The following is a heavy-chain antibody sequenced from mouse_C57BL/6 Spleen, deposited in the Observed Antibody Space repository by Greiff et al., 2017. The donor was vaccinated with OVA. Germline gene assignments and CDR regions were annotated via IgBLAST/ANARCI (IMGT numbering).Heavy chain of an antibody. Sequence: QVQLQQSGAELVKPGASVKISCKASGYAFSSYWMNWVKQRPGKGLEWIGQIYPGDGDTNYNGKFKGKATLTADKSYSTAYMQLSSLTSEDSAVYFCARKGTVVADYYAMDYWGQGTSVTVSS. V-gene: IGHV1-80*01. J-gene: IGHJ4*01. CDR2: IYPGDGDT. D-gene: IGHD1-1*01. CDR1: GYAFSSYW. CDR3: ARKGTVVADYYAMDY.